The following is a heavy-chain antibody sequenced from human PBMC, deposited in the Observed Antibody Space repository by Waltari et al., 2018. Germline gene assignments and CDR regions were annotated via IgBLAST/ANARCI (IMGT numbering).Heavy chain of an antibody. D-gene: IGHD6-19*01. CDR2: IVPGDSDT. CDR1: GYSFTSYW. Sequence: EVQLVQSGAEVKKPGESLKISCKGSGYSFTSYWIGWVRQMPGKGLEWMGSIVPGDSDTRYSPSFQGQVTISADKSISTAYLQWSSLKASDTAMYYCARPSTGSSGWWYYFDYWGQGTLVTVSS. CDR3: ARPSTGSSGWWYYFDY. J-gene: IGHJ4*02. V-gene: IGHV5-51*01.